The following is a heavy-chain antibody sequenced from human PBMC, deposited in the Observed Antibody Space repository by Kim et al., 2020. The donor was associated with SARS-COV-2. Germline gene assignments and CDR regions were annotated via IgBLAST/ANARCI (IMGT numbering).Heavy chain of an antibody. CDR3: ARDPCGGDCYSGMDV. CDR1: GYTFTSYG. J-gene: IGHJ6*02. V-gene: IGHV1-18*01. CDR2: ISAYNGNT. D-gene: IGHD2-21*01. Sequence: ASVKVSCKASGYTFTSYGISWVRQAPGQGLEWMGWISAYNGNTNYAQKLQGRVTMTTDTSTSTAYMELRSLRSDDTAVYYCARDPCGGDCYSGMDVWGQGTTVTVSS.